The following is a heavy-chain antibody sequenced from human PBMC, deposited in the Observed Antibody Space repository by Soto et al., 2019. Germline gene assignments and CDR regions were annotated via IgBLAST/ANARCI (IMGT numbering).Heavy chain of an antibody. CDR2: IYYSGST. J-gene: IGHJ4*02. D-gene: IGHD3-22*01. CDR1: AGSISSGGYY. CDR3: ATERYYDSSGYSRFDY. V-gene: IGHV4-31*03. Sequence: TLSLTCTVSAGSISSGGYYWSWIRQHPGKGLEWIGYIYYSGSTYYNPSLKSRVTISVDTSKNQFSLKLSSVTAADTAVYYCATERYYDSSGYSRFDYWGQGTLVTVSS.